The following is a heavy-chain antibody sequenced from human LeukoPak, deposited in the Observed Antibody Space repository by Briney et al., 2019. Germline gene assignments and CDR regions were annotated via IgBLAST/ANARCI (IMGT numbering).Heavy chain of an antibody. CDR3: AKRLAMTRTYHFDY. D-gene: IGHD2-21*02. Sequence: PGGSLRLSCAASGFTFSNYEMNWVRQAPGKGLEWVSRISGTGGTTFYADSVKGRFTISRDNSKNTLYLQMNSLRAEDTAVYYCAKRLAMTRTYHFDYWGQGTLVTVSS. CDR1: GFTFSNYE. CDR2: ISGTGGTT. V-gene: IGHV3-23*01. J-gene: IGHJ4*02.